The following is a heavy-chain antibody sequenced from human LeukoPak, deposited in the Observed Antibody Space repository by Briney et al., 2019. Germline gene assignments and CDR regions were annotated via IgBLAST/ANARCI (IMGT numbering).Heavy chain of an antibody. Sequence: GGSLSLSVVVPGSTASNNNMSWFPKPHGRGLKWVSLIYSGGSTYYADSVKGRFTISRDNSKNTVYLQMNSLRAEDTAMYYCARRDDHNGRDYWGQGTLVTVSS. J-gene: IGHJ4*02. CDR2: IYSGGST. D-gene: IGHD5-24*01. CDR3: ARRDDHNGRDY. CDR1: GSTASNNN. V-gene: IGHV3-53*01.